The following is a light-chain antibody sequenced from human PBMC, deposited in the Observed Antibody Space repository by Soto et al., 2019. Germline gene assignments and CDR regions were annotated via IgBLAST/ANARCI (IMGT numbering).Light chain of an antibody. CDR3: QQYGSSPVT. J-gene: IGKJ1*01. CDR2: GAS. Sequence: EIVLTQSPGTLSLSPGERATLSCRTSQSVSRSYLAWYQQKPGQAPRLLIYGASSRATDIPDKFSGSGSGTDFTLTISRLEPEDFAVYYCQQYGSSPVTFGQGTKVDIK. V-gene: IGKV3-20*01. CDR1: QSVSRSY.